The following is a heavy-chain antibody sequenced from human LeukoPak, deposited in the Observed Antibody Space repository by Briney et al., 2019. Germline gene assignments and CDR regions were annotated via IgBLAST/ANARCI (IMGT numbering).Heavy chain of an antibody. CDR1: GDSISSNGYY. J-gene: IGHJ4*02. CDR2: ISYSGST. Sequence: SETLSLTXAVSGDSISSNGYYWGWIRQPPGKGLEWIGSISYSGSTYYNPSLKSRVTISLDTSRNHFSLRQSPVTAADTAIYYCAKLQMTTIAMIWGPGTLVIVSS. D-gene: IGHD3-16*01. V-gene: IGHV4-39*01. CDR3: AKLQMTTIAMI.